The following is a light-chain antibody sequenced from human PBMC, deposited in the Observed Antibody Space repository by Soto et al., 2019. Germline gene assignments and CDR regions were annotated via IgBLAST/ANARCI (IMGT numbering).Light chain of an antibody. CDR3: SSFTNSNTWV. V-gene: IGLV2-18*02. CDR1: SSDFGIYNR. Sequence: QSALTQPPSVSGSPGQSVTISCTGTSSDFGIYNRVSWYQQSPGTAPKLIIYEVTNRPSGVPDRFSGSKSGNTASLTISGLQAEDEADYYCSSFTNSNTWVLGGGTKRTVL. CDR2: EVT. J-gene: IGLJ3*02.